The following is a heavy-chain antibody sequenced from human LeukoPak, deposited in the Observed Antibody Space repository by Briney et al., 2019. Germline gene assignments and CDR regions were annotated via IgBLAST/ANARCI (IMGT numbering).Heavy chain of an antibody. V-gene: IGHV1-2*02. CDR2: INPNSGGT. CDR3: ARVLFNSGYDF. J-gene: IGHJ4*02. Sequence: VASVKVSCKASGYTFTGAYMHWVRQAPGQGLEWMGWINPNSGGTQFAQKFQGRVTMTRDTSIGTAYMELDRLRSDDTAVYYCARVLFNSGYDFWGQGTLVTVSS. CDR1: GYTFTGAY. D-gene: IGHD2-21*01.